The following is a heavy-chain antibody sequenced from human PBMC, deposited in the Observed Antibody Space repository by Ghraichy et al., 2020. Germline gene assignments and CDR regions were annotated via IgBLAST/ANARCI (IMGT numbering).Heavy chain of an antibody. V-gene: IGHV3-30*18. J-gene: IGHJ4*02. CDR3: AKDRIPDY. CDR2: ISYDGSNK. Sequence: GGSLRLSCVASGFTFSSYGMHWVRQAPGKGLEWVAVISYDGSNKYYADSVKGRFTISRDNSKNTLYLQMNSLRAEDTAVYYCAKDRIPDYWGQGTLVTVSS. CDR1: GFTFSSYG.